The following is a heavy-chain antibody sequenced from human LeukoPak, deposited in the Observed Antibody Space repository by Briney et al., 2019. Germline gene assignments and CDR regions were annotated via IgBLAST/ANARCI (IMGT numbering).Heavy chain of an antibody. CDR3: AKTIRGGIAAAGAFDY. Sequence: GGSLRLSCAASGFTFSSYEMNWVRQAPGKGLEWVSYISSSGSTIYYADSVKGRFTISRDNAKNSLYLQMNSLRAEDTAVYYCAKTIRGGIAAAGAFDYWGQGTLVTVSS. CDR1: GFTFSSYE. CDR2: ISSSGSTI. J-gene: IGHJ4*02. D-gene: IGHD6-13*01. V-gene: IGHV3-48*03.